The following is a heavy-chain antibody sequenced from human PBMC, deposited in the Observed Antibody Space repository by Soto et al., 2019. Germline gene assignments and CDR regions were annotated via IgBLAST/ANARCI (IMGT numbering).Heavy chain of an antibody. V-gene: IGHV3-33*01. J-gene: IGHJ4*02. D-gene: IGHD2-15*01. CDR3: AREYCSSGWYFFGY. Sequence: QVQLVESGGGVVQPGRSLRLSCAVSGFSFSSYAMHWVRQAPGKGLEWVAVIWHDGSNKCYGDSVRGRFTISRDNSKTTLYLEMSSLRADDTAVYYCAREYCSSGWYFFGYWGQGTLVTVSS. CDR1: GFSFSSYA. CDR2: IWHDGSNK.